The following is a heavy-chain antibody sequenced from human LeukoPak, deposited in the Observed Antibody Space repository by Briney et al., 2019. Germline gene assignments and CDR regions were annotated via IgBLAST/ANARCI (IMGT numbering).Heavy chain of an antibody. CDR3: ARDYDILTGYFRGGFDY. CDR2: ITSSSSDR. V-gene: IGHV3-11*05. D-gene: IGHD3-9*01. Sequence: PGGSLRLSCADSGFTFSDYYLSWIRQAPGKGLEWISYITSSSSDRNYAVSGKGRLTISRDNAKKSLYLQMNGLRAEDTAVYYCARDYDILTGYFRGGFDYWGQGTLVTVSS. J-gene: IGHJ4*02. CDR1: GFTFSDYY.